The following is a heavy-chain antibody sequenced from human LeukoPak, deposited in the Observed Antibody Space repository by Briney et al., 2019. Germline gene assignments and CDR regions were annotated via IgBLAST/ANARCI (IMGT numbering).Heavy chain of an antibody. D-gene: IGHD6-13*01. CDR2: IIPILGIA. J-gene: IGHJ4*02. CDR3: ARDQFEYSSSSDEFPFDY. V-gene: IGHV1-69*04. CDR1: GGTFSSYA. Sequence: GASVKVSCKASGGTFSSYAISWVRQASGQGLEWMGRIIPILGIANYAQKFQGRVTITADKSTSTAYMELSSLRSEDTAVYYCARDQFEYSSSSDEFPFDYWGQGTLVTVSS.